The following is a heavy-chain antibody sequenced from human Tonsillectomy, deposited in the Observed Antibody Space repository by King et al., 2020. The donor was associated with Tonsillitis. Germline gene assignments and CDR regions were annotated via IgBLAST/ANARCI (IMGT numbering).Heavy chain of an antibody. CDR2: ISSSSSYI. CDR1: GFTFRSYS. Sequence: VQLVESGGGLVKPGGSLRLSCATSGFTFRSYSMNWVRQAPGKGLEWVSSISSSSSYIYYADSVKGRFTISRDNAKNSLYLQMNSLRAEDTAVYYCARDQEAEGWFDPWGQGTLVTVS. V-gene: IGHV3-21*01. J-gene: IGHJ5*02. CDR3: ARDQEAEGWFDP.